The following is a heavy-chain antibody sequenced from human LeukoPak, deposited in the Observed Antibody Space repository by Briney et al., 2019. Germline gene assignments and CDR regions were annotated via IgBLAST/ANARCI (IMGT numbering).Heavy chain of an antibody. Sequence: PQTLSLTCTVSGGSISSGGYYWSWIRQHPGRGLEWIVYIYYSGSTYYNPSLKSRVTISVDTSKNQFSLKVSSVTAAETAVYYCAGGAAGLFAYCGEGTLVTVSS. CDR2: IYYSGST. CDR3: AGGAAGLFAY. D-gene: IGHD6-13*01. V-gene: IGHV4-31*03. CDR1: GGSISSGGYY. J-gene: IGHJ4*02.